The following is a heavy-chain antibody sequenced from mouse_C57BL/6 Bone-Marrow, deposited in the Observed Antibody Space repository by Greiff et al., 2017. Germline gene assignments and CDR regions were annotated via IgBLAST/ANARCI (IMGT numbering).Heavy chain of an antibody. J-gene: IGHJ2*01. CDR1: GFTINDYY. V-gene: IGHV14-1*01. CDR2: IDPDDGDT. CDR3: TTASFYGSSPSYFDY. D-gene: IGHD1-1*01. Sequence: VQLQQSGAELVRPGASVKLSCTASGFTINDYYMHWVKQRPEQGLEWIGRIDPDDGDTEYAQKFQGKATMTADTASNTAYLQLSSLTSEDAAVDYCTTASFYGSSPSYFDYWGQGTTLTVSS.